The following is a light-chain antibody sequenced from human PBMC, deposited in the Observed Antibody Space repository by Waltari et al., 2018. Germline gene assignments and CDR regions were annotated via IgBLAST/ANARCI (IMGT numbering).Light chain of an antibody. V-gene: IGLV1-51*02. CDR3: GTWDSSLSGAV. Sequence: QSVLTQPPSVSAAPGQRVTISCSGGSSNIGNNYVSWYRQFPGTAPKLLIYEDRERPSGIPGGFSGCKSGTSATLDITGLQAGDEADYYCGTWDSSLSGAVFGGGTHLTVL. J-gene: IGLJ7*01. CDR1: SSNIGNNY. CDR2: EDR.